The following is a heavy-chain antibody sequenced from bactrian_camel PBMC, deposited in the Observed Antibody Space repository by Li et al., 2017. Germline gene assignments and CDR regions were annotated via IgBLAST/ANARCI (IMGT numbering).Heavy chain of an antibody. V-gene: IGHV3-3*01. CDR1: GKIFSSNC. J-gene: IGHJ7*01. Sequence: QLVESGGDSVQAGGSLRLSCAAYGKIFSSNCMGWFRQAPGKEREEVASIYVGEGDTWYVDSVKGRFTISQDNDKKEAYLQMDSLKPEDTAVYYCAADWKNIRPAGGPRYGGGECKYFGMDYWGKGTQVTVS. CDR2: IYVGEGDT. D-gene: IGHD2*01.